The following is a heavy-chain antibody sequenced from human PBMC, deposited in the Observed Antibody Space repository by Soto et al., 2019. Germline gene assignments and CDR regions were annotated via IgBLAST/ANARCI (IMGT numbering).Heavy chain of an antibody. V-gene: IGHV1-69*01. CDR1: GGSFNNYA. Sequence: QVHLVQSGAEVKKPGSSVKVSCKTSGGSFNNYAVSWVRQAPGQGLEWMGGFIPNFDTPNYAQKFQDRVTIIANESTSTVYMELRSLRSNDPAVYYCAVAMVREILIFESSGMHVWGQGTTVIVSS. CDR3: AVAMVREILIFESSGMHV. J-gene: IGHJ6*02. CDR2: FIPNFDTP. D-gene: IGHD3-10*01.